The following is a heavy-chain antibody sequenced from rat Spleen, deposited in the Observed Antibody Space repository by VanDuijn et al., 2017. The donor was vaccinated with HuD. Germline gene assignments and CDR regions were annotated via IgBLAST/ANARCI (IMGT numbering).Heavy chain of an antibody. CDR2: ISYGDSFGHSST. D-gene: IGHD1-9*01. J-gene: IGHJ2*01. CDR1: GFTFSDYG. CDR3: ARRHYGYTDYFDY. Sequence: EVQMVESGGGLVQPGRSLKLSCAASGFTFSDYGMAWVRQAPTKGLEWVATISYGDSFGHSSTYYRDSVKGRFTISRDNAENTVYLQMDSLRSEDTATYYCARRHYGYTDYFDYWGQGVMVTVSS. V-gene: IGHV5-29*01.